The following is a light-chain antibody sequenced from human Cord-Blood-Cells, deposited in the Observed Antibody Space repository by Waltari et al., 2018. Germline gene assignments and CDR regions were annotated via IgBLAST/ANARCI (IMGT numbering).Light chain of an antibody. V-gene: IGKV4-1*01. CDR2: WAS. CDR1: QSVLYSSNNKNY. J-gene: IGKJ2*01. Sequence: DIVMTQSPDSLAVSLGERGTINCKSSQSVLYSSNNKNYLAWYQQKPGQPPKLLIYWASTRASGVPDRFSGSGSGTDFTLTISSLQAEDVAVYYCQQYYSTPYTFGQGTKLEIK. CDR3: QQYYSTPYT.